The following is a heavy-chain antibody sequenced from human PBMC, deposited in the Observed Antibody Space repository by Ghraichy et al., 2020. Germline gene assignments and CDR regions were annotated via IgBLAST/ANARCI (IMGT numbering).Heavy chain of an antibody. J-gene: IGHJ4*02. CDR1: GDSMTTIGDY. Sequence: SETLSLTCSVSGDSMTTIGDYWTWLRQRPGEAPEWIGFSFYTGSSEYNPSLQSRLALSVDTSQRQFSMTLTSLSAADTAVYYCARGSGGNRLDVWGQGTLVNVSS. CDR2: SFYTGSS. V-gene: IGHV4-31*03. D-gene: IGHD2/OR15-2a*01. CDR3: ARGSGGNRLDV.